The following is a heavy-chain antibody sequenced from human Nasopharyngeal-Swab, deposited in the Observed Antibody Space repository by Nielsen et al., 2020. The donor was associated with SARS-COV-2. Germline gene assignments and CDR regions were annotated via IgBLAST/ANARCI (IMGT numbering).Heavy chain of an antibody. D-gene: IGHD6-19*01. V-gene: IGHV1-18*01. CDR3: ARGNGWYPDH. J-gene: IGHJ4*02. Sequence: ASVTVSCKASGYTFANYGVSWVRPAPGQGLEWMGWISVYNGNTGYAQNFQGRVTMTTDPSTNTGYLELRSLRSDDTAVYYCARGNGWYPDHWGQGTLVTVSS. CDR1: GYTFANYG. CDR2: ISVYNGNT.